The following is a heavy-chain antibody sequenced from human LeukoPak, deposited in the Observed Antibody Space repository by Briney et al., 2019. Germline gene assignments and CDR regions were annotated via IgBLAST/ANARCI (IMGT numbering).Heavy chain of an antibody. CDR3: ARGAGYCSSTSCQNNWFDP. D-gene: IGHD2-2*01. CDR2: MNPNSGNT. Sequence: ASVKVSCKASGGSFSSHAINWVRQATGQGLEWMGWMNPNSGNTGYAQKFQGRVTMTRNTSISTAYMELSSLRSEDTAVYYCARGAGYCSSTSCQNNWFDPWGQGTLVTVSS. CDR1: GGSFSSHA. J-gene: IGHJ5*02. V-gene: IGHV1-8*02.